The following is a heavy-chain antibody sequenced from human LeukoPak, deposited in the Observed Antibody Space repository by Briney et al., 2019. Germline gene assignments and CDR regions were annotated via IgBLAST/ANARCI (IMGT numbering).Heavy chain of an antibody. CDR3: AKVLYYFDY. J-gene: IGHJ4*02. Sequence: PGRSLRLSCAASGFTFDDYAMHWVRQAPGKGLEWVSGISGSGGSTYYADSVKGRFTISRDNSKNTLYLQMNSLRAEDTAVYYCAKVLYYFDYWGQGTLVTVSS. CDR2: ISGSGGST. V-gene: IGHV3-23*01. CDR1: GFTFDDYA.